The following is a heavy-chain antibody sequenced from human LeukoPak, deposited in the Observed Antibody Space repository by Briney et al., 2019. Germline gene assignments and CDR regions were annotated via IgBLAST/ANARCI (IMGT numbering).Heavy chain of an antibody. CDR3: ARPKGLDYGGNSYYFDY. J-gene: IGHJ4*02. D-gene: IGHD4-23*01. Sequence: ASVKVSCKASGYTFTIYYMHWVRQAPGQGLEWMGIINPSGGSTSYAQKFQGRVTMTRDTSTSTVYMELSSLRSEDTAVYYCARPKGLDYGGNSYYFDYWGQGTLVTVSS. V-gene: IGHV1-46*01. CDR2: INPSGGST. CDR1: GYTFTIYY.